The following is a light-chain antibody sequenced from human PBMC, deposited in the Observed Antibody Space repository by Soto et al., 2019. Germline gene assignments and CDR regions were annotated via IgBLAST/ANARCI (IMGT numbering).Light chain of an antibody. CDR1: QSVSRH. V-gene: IGKV3-11*01. CDR3: HQRRSWPFT. CDR2: DAS. J-gene: IGKJ3*01. Sequence: EVVLTQSPATLSLSPGERATLSCRASQSVSRHLAWYQQKPGQAPRLLILDASDRATGIPARFSGSGSGTNFTLTISSLEPEDFAVYYCHQRRSWPFTFGPGTTVDI.